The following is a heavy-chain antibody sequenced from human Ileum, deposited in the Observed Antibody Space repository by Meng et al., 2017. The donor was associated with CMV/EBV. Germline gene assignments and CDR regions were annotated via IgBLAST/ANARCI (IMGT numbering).Heavy chain of an antibody. J-gene: IGHJ6*02. V-gene: IGHV3-23*01. CDR2: IRGSGGNT. CDR3: AKAAPPEYDFWSGQPFGMDV. CDR1: GFTFSSFA. D-gene: IGHD3-3*01. Sequence: GGSLRLSCAASGFTFSSFAMNWVRQAPGKGLEWVSGIRGSGGNTFYIESVKGRFTISRDNFKNTLYLQMNSLRAEDTAVYYCAKAAPPEYDFWSGQPFGMDVWGQGTTVTVSS.